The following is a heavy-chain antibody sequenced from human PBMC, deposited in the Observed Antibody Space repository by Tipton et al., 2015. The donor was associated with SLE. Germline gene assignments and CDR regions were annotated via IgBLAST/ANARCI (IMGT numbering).Heavy chain of an antibody. V-gene: IGHV1-18*04. CDR2: ITAYNGDT. D-gene: IGHD3-22*01. CDR3: ARDTVDYYDSSGPDY. Sequence: QVQLVQSGAEVKKSGASVKVSCKTSGCIFSDYCMHWVRQAPGQGLEWMGLITAYNGDTIYAQKFQGRVTMTTDTSTDIAYMELRTLKSDDTAVYYCARDTVDYYDSSGPDYWGQGTLVTVSS. J-gene: IGHJ4*02. CDR1: GCIFSDYC.